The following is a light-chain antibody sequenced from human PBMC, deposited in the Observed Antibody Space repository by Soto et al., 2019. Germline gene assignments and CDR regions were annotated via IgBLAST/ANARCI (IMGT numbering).Light chain of an antibody. CDR1: QSVSSSY. V-gene: IGKV3-20*01. CDR3: QQDDNSPPWT. J-gene: IGKJ1*01. Sequence: EIVLTQSPGTLSLSPGERATLSCRASQSVSSSYLAWYQQKPGQAPRLLIYGASSRATGIPDRFSGSGSGIDFTLTINRLEPEDFAVYYCQQDDNSPPWTFGQGTKVDIK. CDR2: GAS.